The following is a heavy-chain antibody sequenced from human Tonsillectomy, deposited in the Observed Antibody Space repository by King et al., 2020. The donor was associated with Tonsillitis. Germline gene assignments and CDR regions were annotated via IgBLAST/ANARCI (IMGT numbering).Heavy chain of an antibody. CDR1: GGSISGSHYY. J-gene: IGHJ4*02. D-gene: IGHD3-10*01. CDR3: AINXXXWTPRVRGXXXFDS. V-gene: IGHV4-39*01. Sequence: QLQESGPGLVKPSETLSLNCTVSGGSISGSHYYWGWIRQTPXKGLEWIGSIYYSGSMFXXPSXKNRVTLSVDTSKKQFSLKLSSLTAAYPAFYYCAINXXXWTPRVRGXXXFDSWGQGTLVXVSS. CDR2: IYYSGSM.